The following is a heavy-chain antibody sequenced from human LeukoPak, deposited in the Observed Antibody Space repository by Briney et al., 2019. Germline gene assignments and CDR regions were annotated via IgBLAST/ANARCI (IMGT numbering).Heavy chain of an antibody. V-gene: IGHV3-66*01. CDR1: GGSISSSSYY. J-gene: IGHJ4*02. CDR2: IYKGGNT. Sequence: ETLSLTCTVSGGSISSSSYYWGWIRQAPGRGLEWVSVIYKGGNTYYLDSVKDRFIISRDSSKNTVYLQMNSLRAEDTAVYYCARDPYLGLGRTFHPHPPGFCWGQGTLVIVSA. CDR3: ARDPYLGLGRTFHPHPPGFC. D-gene: IGHD1-26*01.